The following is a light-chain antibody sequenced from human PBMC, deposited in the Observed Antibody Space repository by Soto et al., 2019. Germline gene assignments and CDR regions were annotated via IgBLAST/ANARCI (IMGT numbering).Light chain of an antibody. CDR3: QQLNSYPRT. J-gene: IGKJ3*01. CDR1: QDITTF. Sequence: DLQMTQSPSSLSASVGDRVTISCQASQDITTFLNWYQQKPGKAPRLLICDVSNLETGVPSRFSGSGSGTQFTLTISSLQPEDFATYYCQQLNSYPRTFGPGTTVDIK. CDR2: DVS. V-gene: IGKV1-33*01.